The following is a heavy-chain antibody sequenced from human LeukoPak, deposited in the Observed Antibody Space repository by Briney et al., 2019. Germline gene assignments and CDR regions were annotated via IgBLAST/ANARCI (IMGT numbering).Heavy chain of an antibody. Sequence: GESLKISCKGSGYSFTSYWIGWVRPMPGKGLEWMGIIYPGDSDTRYSPSFQGQVTISADKSISTAYLQWSSLKASDTAMYYCASPSYYDILTGYYTLPRWWGQGTLVTVSS. J-gene: IGHJ4*02. CDR2: IYPGDSDT. CDR1: GYSFTSYW. V-gene: IGHV5-51*01. D-gene: IGHD3-9*01. CDR3: ASPSYYDILTGYYTLPRW.